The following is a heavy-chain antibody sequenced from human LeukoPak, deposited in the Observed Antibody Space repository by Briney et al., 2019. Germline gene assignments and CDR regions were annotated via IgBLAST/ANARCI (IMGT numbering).Heavy chain of an antibody. CDR2: INHSGST. J-gene: IGHJ5*02. D-gene: IGHD3-9*01. Sequence: PSETLSLTCAVYGGSFSGYYWSWIRQPPGKGLEWIGEINHSGSTNYNPSLKSRVTISVDTSKNQFSLKLSSVTAADTAVYYCARGNIYDILTGYVPGANWFDPWGQGTLVTVSS. CDR3: ARGNIYDILTGYVPGANWFDP. CDR1: GGSFSGYY. V-gene: IGHV4-34*01.